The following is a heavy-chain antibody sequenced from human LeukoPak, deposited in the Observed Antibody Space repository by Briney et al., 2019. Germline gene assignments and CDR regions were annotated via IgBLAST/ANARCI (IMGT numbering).Heavy chain of an antibody. V-gene: IGHV1-69*06. Sequence: SVKVSCKASGGTFSSYAISWVRQAPGPGLEWKGGIIPIFGTANYAQKFQGRVTITADKSTSTAYMELSSLRSEDTAVYYCACLWSPLDYWGQGTLVSVSS. D-gene: IGHD3-10*01. J-gene: IGHJ4*02. CDR3: ACLWSPLDY. CDR2: IIPIFGTA. CDR1: GGTFSSYA.